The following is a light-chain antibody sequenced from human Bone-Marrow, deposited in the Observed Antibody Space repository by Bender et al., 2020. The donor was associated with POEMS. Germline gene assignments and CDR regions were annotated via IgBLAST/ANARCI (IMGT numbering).Light chain of an antibody. CDR3: SAWDDSLSGWV. Sequence: QSVLTQPPSASGTPGQRVTMSCSGSNSNIGNHGVNWYQQLPGEAPKLLIYYDDLLTPGVSDRFSASKSGTSASLAISELQSEDEALYYCSAWDDSLSGWVFGGGTKLTVL. CDR1: NSNIGNHG. CDR2: YDD. J-gene: IGLJ3*02. V-gene: IGLV1-36*01.